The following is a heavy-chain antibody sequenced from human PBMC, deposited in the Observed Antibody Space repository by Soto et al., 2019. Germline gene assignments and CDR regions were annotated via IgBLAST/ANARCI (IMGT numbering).Heavy chain of an antibody. V-gene: IGHV3-74*01. D-gene: IGHD2-15*01. CDR2: INIDGSST. CDR3: ARGRGYCSGSSCSVDL. Sequence: EVQLVESGGGLVQPGGSLRLSCAASGFTFSSYWMHWVRQAPGKGLVWVSRINIDGSSTSYADSVKGRFTISRDNAKNTLYMQMNSLRVEDTAVYYCARGRGYCSGSSCSVDLWGQGTLVTVSS. J-gene: IGHJ5*02. CDR1: GFTFSSYW.